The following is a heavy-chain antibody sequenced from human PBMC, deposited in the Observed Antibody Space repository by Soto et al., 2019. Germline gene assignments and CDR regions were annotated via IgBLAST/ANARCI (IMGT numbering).Heavy chain of an antibody. CDR3: ARAPGIAANQAFDI. CDR2: IWYDGSNK. V-gene: IGHV3-33*01. J-gene: IGHJ3*02. CDR1: GFTFSSYG. Sequence: QVQLVESGGGVVQPGRSLRLSCAASGFTFSSYGMHWVRQAPGKGLEWVAVIWYDGSNKYYADSVKGRFTISRDNSKNTLYLQMNSLRAEDTAVYYCARAPGIAANQAFDIWGQGTMVTVSS. D-gene: IGHD6-13*01.